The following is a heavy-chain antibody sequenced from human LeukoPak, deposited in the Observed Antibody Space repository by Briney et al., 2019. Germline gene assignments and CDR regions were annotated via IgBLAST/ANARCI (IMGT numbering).Heavy chain of an antibody. V-gene: IGHV4-59*08. D-gene: IGHD3-10*01. Sequence: PSETLSLTCTVSGGSISSYYWSWILQPPGKGLEWIGYIYYSGSTNYNPSLKSRVTISVDTSKNQFSLKLSSVTAADTAVYYCARSSGSGSYYNRAYFDYWGQGTLVTVPS. CDR3: ARSSGSGSYYNRAYFDY. J-gene: IGHJ4*02. CDR1: GGSISSYY. CDR2: IYYSGST.